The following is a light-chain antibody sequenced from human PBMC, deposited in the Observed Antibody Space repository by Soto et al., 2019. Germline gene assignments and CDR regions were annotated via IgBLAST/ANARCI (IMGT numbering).Light chain of an antibody. J-gene: IGKJ5*01. V-gene: IGKV1-39*01. Sequence: DIQLTQSPSSRSASVGDGVTITCRASRTIVSCLNWYQQKPGKPPKLLIYSASTLQSGVPSRFIGSGSGTDFTLAISRLDPEDFAVYYCQQYGSSPITFGQGTRLEIK. CDR2: SAS. CDR1: RTIVSC. CDR3: QQYGSSPIT.